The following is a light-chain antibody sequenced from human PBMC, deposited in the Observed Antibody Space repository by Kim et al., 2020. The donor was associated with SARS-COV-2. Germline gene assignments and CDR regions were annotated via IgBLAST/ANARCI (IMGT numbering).Light chain of an antibody. J-gene: IGLJ3*02. Sequence: GQSVTISCTGTSSDVGGYNFVSWYQQHPGKAPKVMIYDVNKRPSGVPDRFSGSKSGNAASLTISGLQAEDEADYYCCSYAGDYIWVFGGGTKVTVL. CDR1: SSDVGGYNF. CDR3: CSYAGDYIWV. CDR2: DVN. V-gene: IGLV2-11*03.